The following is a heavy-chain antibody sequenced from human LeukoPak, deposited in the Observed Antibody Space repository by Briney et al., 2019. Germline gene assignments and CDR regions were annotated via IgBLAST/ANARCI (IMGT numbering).Heavy chain of an antibody. D-gene: IGHD5-12*01. CDR3: ARAQAGNYDWPLDL. J-gene: IGHJ5*02. Sequence: GFSVKVSCKTSGGTFSKYALSWVRQAPGQGLEWMGAIIPFLDTSNYPPRFQDRVTITTDESTSTAYMDLSSLRSDDTAVYYCARAQAGNYDWPLDLWGQGTLVTVSS. CDR1: GGTFSKYA. V-gene: IGHV1-69*05. CDR2: IIPFLDTS.